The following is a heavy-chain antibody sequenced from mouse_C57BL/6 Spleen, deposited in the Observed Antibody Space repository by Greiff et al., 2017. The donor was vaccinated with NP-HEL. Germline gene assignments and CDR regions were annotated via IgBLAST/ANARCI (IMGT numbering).Heavy chain of an antibody. CDR1: GFNIKDDY. CDR2: IDPENGDT. J-gene: IGHJ3*01. Sequence: EVQLQQSGAELVRPGASVKLSCTASGFNIKDDYMHWVKQRPEQGLEWIGWIDPENGDTEYASKFQGKATITADTSSNTAYLQLSSLTSEDTAVYYCTTDSSGYLFAYWGQGTLVTVSA. CDR3: TTDSSGYLFAY. D-gene: IGHD3-2*02. V-gene: IGHV14-4*01.